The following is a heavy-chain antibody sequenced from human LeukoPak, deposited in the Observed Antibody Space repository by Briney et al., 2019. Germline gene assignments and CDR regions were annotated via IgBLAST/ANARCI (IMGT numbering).Heavy chain of an antibody. CDR3: ARTAGGAIDAFDI. CDR1: GGSISSYY. V-gene: IGHV4-59*08. Sequence: PSETLSLTCTVSGGSISSYYWSWIRQPPGKGLEWIGYIYYSGSTNYNPSLKSRVTISVYTSKNQFSLRLTSVTAADTAVYYCARTAGGAIDAFDIWGQGTMVTVSS. CDR2: IYYSGST. J-gene: IGHJ3*02. D-gene: IGHD3-10*01.